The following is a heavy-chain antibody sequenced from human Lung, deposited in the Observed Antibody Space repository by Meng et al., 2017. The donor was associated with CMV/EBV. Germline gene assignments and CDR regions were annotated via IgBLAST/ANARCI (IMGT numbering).Heavy chain of an antibody. V-gene: IGHV1-8*01. D-gene: IGHD2-15*01. CDR3: ARMGRYCSGGSCLRYFDY. Sequence: FTSYDINWVRQAAGHVLEWMGWINPNSGHTGFAQKFQGRVTITRNISISTAYMAVRSLRFEDTAVYSCARMGRYCSGGSCLRYFDYWCQGTLVTVSS. CDR1: FTSYD. J-gene: IGHJ4*02. CDR2: INPNSGHT.